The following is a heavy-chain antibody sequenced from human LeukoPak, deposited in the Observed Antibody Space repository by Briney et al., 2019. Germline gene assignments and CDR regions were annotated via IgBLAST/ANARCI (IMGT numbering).Heavy chain of an antibody. CDR2: ISGSGGST. CDR3: ANNPTKPLGAFDI. J-gene: IGHJ3*02. V-gene: IGHV3-23*01. Sequence: GGSLRLSCAASGFTFSSYAMSWVRQAPGKGLEWVSSISGSGGSTYYADSVKGRFTISRDNSKNTLYLQMNSLRAEDTAVYYCANNPTKPLGAFDIWGQGTMVTVSS. CDR1: GFTFSSYA. D-gene: IGHD1-1*01.